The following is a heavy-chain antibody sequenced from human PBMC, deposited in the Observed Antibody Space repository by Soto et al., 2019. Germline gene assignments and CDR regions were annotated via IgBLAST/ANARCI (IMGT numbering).Heavy chain of an antibody. D-gene: IGHD6-13*01. J-gene: IGHJ6*02. CDR2: ISTTETT. CDR1: GGSISSYY. CDR3: AGNIAAAGRRYYGMDV. Sequence: SETLSLTCTVSGGSISSYYWSWIRQPAGKGLEWIGRISTTETTNYNPSLKSRVSMSLDTSKSQISLKLSSVTAADAAVHYCAGNIAAAGRRYYGMDVWGQGTTVTVSS. V-gene: IGHV4-4*07.